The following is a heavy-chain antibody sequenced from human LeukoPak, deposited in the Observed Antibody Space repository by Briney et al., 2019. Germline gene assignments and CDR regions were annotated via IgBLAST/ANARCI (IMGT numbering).Heavy chain of an antibody. J-gene: IGHJ4*02. CDR1: GFTFSSYG. V-gene: IGHV3-30*18. D-gene: IGHD3-10*01. Sequence: PGGSLRLSCAASGFTFSSYGMHWVRQAPGKGLEWVAVISYDGSNKYYADSVKGRFTISRDNSKNTLYLQMNSLRAEDTAVYYCAKDIYGSGSYGIDYWGQGTLVTVSS. CDR3: AKDIYGSGSYGIDY. CDR2: ISYDGSNK.